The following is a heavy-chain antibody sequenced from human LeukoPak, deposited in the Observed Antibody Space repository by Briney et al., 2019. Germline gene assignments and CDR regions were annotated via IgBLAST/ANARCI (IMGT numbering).Heavy chain of an antibody. V-gene: IGHV3-33*01. D-gene: IGHD1-26*01. Sequence: GRSLRLSCAASGFTFSSYGMHWVRQAPGKGLEWVAVIWYDGSNKYYADSVKGRFTISRDNSKNTLYLQMNSLRAEDTAVYYCARDQWEQLRKYDYGMDVWGQGATVTVS. J-gene: IGHJ6*02. CDR1: GFTFSSYG. CDR2: IWYDGSNK. CDR3: ARDQWEQLRKYDYGMDV.